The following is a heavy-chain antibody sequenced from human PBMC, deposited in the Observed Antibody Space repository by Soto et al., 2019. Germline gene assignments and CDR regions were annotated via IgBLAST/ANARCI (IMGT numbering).Heavy chain of an antibody. CDR2: IYYSGST. Sequence: SETLSLTCTVSGGSISSGGYYWSWIRQHPGKGLEWIGYIYYSGSTYYNPSLKSRVTISVDTSKNQFSLKLSSVTAADTAVHYCARDGAAAGTYWGQGTLVTVSS. D-gene: IGHD6-13*01. CDR1: GGSISSGGYY. CDR3: ARDGAAAGTY. V-gene: IGHV4-31*03. J-gene: IGHJ4*02.